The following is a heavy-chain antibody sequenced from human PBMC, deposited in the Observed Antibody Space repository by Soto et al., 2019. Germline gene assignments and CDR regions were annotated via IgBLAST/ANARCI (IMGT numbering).Heavy chain of an antibody. CDR2: IYYSGST. CDR3: GRGEYRDNKLAPFAC. Sequence: PTETLSLTCTVSGGSISSYYWSWIRQPPGKGLEWIGYIYYSGSTNYNPSLKSRVTISVDRSRNQFSLKRSTMTAADLAVYYCGRGEYRDNKLAPFACWGKGTRVTVSS. V-gene: IGHV4-59*01. J-gene: IGHJ4*02. CDR1: GGSISSYY. D-gene: IGHD5-12*01.